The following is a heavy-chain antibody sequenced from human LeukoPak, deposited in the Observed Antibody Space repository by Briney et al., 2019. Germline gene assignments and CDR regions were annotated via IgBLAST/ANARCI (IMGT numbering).Heavy chain of an antibody. D-gene: IGHD2-15*01. J-gene: IGHJ4*02. Sequence: GGSLRLSCAASEFTFSNYAMSWVRQVPGKGLEWVSGISGTGASTYYGDSVKGRFTISRDNSKNTLYLQMNSLRAEDTAVYYCAKDLTVVVLAATNYWGQGALVTVSS. CDR1: EFTFSNYA. V-gene: IGHV3-23*01. CDR2: ISGTGAST. CDR3: AKDLTVVVLAATNY.